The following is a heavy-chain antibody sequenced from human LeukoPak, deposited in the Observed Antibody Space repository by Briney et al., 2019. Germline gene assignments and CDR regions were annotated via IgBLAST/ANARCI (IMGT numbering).Heavy chain of an antibody. Sequence: SGTLSLTCALSGDSISSSSWWNWVRQPPGKGLEWIGEIFHSGSTNYNPSLKSRVTITVDKSKNQCSLRLASVTAADTAVYYCARDPPLSAFDIWGQGTMVTVSS. CDR2: IFHSGST. D-gene: IGHD2/OR15-2a*01. CDR1: GDSISSSSW. V-gene: IGHV4-4*02. J-gene: IGHJ3*02. CDR3: ARDPPLSAFDI.